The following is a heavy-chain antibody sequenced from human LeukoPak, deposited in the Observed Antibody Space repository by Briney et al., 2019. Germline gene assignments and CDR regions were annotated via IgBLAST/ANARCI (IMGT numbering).Heavy chain of an antibody. D-gene: IGHD4-17*01. CDR1: GYTFTKYG. Sequence: AASVKVSCKVSGYTFTKYGISWVGQAAGQGLEWMGWISAYNGNTNYAKKLQARVNMTTDTSTSTAYMELRSLRSDDTALYYCARQGSVASHYRDPTYYYYGMDVWGQGTTVTVSS. J-gene: IGHJ6*02. CDR3: ARQGSVASHYRDPTYYYYGMDV. CDR2: ISAYNGNT. V-gene: IGHV1-18*01.